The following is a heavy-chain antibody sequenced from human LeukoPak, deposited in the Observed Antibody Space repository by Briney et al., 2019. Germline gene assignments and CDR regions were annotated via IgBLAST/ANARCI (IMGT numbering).Heavy chain of an antibody. CDR1: GFTFRNYV. Sequence: GGSLRLSCAASGFTFRNYVIHWVRQAPGKGLEWVAVTSSDLDVKLYADSVKGRFTISRDNSRSTLYLQMNSLRPEDTAIYYCAREGYYGSGSPPSLYFDYWGQGTLVAVSS. CDR2: TSSDLDVK. J-gene: IGHJ4*02. CDR3: AREGYYGSGSPPSLYFDY. D-gene: IGHD3-10*01. V-gene: IGHV3-30-3*01.